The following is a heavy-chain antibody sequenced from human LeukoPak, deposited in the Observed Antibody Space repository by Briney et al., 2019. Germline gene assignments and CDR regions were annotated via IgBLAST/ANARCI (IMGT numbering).Heavy chain of an antibody. D-gene: IGHD3-10*01. Sequence: SETLSLTCTVSGDTISSYYRSWIRQPAGKGLEWIGRIYTSGSTNYNPSLKSRVTMSVDTSKNQFSLKLSSVTAADTAVYYCARGLSGSYYPNWFDPWGQGTLVTVSS. CDR3: ARGLSGSYYPNWFDP. CDR2: IYTSGST. CDR1: GDTISSYY. J-gene: IGHJ5*02. V-gene: IGHV4-4*07.